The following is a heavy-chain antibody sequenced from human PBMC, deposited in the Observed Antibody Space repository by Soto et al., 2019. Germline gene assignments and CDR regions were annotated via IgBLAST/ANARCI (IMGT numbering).Heavy chain of an antibody. J-gene: IGHJ4*02. CDR3: ARGISGAYDSTYDW. V-gene: IGHV3-74*01. CDR1: GFSFNNYW. D-gene: IGHD5-12*01. Sequence: LRLSCAASGFSFNNYWMHWVRQAPGKGLVWVSRIDSDGTLTNYADSVKGRFTISRDNAKNTLRLQMNSLRAEDTAVYYCARGISGAYDSTYDWWGQGTLVTVSS. CDR2: IDSDGTLT.